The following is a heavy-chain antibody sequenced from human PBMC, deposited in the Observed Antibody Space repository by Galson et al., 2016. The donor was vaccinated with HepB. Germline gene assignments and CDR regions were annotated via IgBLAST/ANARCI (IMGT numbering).Heavy chain of an antibody. D-gene: IGHD6-19*01. CDR1: GASISGYY. J-gene: IGHJ2*01. CDR3: ARHLPAGGWYEGYFDL. Sequence: SETLSLTCTVSGASISGYYLSWIRQPPGKGLEWIGYIYYDGSTNFDPSLKSRVTISVDTSKNQFSLRLSSVTAADTAVYYCARHLPAGGWYEGYFDLWGRGTLVTVSS. V-gene: IGHV4-59*08. CDR2: IYYDGST.